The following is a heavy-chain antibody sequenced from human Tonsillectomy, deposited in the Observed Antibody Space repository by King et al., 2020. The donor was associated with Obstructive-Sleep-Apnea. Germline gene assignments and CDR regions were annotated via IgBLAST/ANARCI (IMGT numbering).Heavy chain of an antibody. Sequence: VQLVESGGGLLKPGGSLRLSCAASGLTFSNSWMSWVRQAPGKGLGWGGRIKRKTDDGPTDSAAPLKGRFTISRDVSKNTRFLQMNALKTEDTAVYYCTTDPGDYADYWGQGTLVTVSS. D-gene: IGHD4-17*01. V-gene: IGHV3-15*01. J-gene: IGHJ4*02. CDR1: GLTFSNSW. CDR3: TTDPGDYADY. CDR2: IKRKTDDGPT.